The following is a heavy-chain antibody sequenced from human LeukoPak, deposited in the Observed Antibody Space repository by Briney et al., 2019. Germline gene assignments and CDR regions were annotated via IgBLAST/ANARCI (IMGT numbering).Heavy chain of an antibody. V-gene: IGHV3-74*01. D-gene: IGHD1-26*01. CDR2: INSDGSDT. Sequence: GGSLRLSCAASGFTFSSYGMHWVRQAPGKGLVWVSRINSDGSDTSYADSVKGRFTISRDNAKNTLYLQMNSLGAGDTAVYYCTRGDFYVGAQDYWGQGTLVAVSS. CDR1: GFTFSSYG. CDR3: TRGDFYVGAQDY. J-gene: IGHJ4*02.